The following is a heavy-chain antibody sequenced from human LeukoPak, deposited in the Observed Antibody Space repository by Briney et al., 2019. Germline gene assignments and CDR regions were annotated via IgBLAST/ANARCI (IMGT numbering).Heavy chain of an antibody. Sequence: SETLSLTCTVSGGSISSYYWSWIRQPPGKGLEWIGYIYYSGSTNYNPSLKSRVTISLDTSKNQFSLKLSSVTAADTAVYYCARAYYYGSGSYGFDIWGQGTMVTVSS. J-gene: IGHJ3*02. D-gene: IGHD3-10*01. CDR3: ARAYYYGSGSYGFDI. CDR1: GGSISSYY. CDR2: IYYSGST. V-gene: IGHV4-59*01.